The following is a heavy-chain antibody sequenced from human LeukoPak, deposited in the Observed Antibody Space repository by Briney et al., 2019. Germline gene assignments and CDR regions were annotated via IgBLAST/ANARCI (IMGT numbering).Heavy chain of an antibody. Sequence: GGSLRLSCAASGFTFSSYAMHWVRQAPGKGLEWVAVISYDGSNKYYADSVKGRFTISRDNAKNSLYLQMNSLRAEDTAVYYCARGDGTTSNWFDPWGQGTLVTVSS. CDR1: GFTFSSYA. J-gene: IGHJ5*02. CDR3: ARGDGTTSNWFDP. D-gene: IGHD1/OR15-1a*01. V-gene: IGHV3-30*04. CDR2: ISYDGSNK.